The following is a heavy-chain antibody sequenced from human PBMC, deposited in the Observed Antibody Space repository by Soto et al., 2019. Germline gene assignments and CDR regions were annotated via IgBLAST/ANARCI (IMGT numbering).Heavy chain of an antibody. V-gene: IGHV3-21*01. CDR3: ARESEDLTSNFDY. Sequence: PGGSLRLSCAASGFTFDDYAMHWVRQAPGKGLEWVSSISSTTNYIYYADSMKGRFTVSRDNAKNSVYLEMNSLSAEDTAVYYCARESEDLTSNFDYWGQGTLVTVSS. J-gene: IGHJ4*02. CDR2: ISSTTNYI. CDR1: GFTFDDYA.